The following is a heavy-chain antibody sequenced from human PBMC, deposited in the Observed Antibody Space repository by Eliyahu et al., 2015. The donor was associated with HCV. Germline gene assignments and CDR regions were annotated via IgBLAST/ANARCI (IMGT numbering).Heavy chain of an antibody. CDR1: GFXFSSYS. CDR2: ISSSSSTI. V-gene: IGHV3-48*02. J-gene: IGHJ4*02. CDR3: ARDAHSGSYYNFDY. D-gene: IGHD1-26*01. Sequence: EVQLVESGGGLVQPGGSLRLXCAAXGFXFSSYSMNWVRQAPGKGLEWVSYISSSSSTIYYADSVKGRFTISRDNAKNSLYLQMNSLRDEDTAVYYCARDAHSGSYYNFDYWGQGTLVTVSS.